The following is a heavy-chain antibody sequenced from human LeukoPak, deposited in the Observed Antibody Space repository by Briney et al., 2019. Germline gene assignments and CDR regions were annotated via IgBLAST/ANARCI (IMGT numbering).Heavy chain of an antibody. CDR2: IRYDGSNK. V-gene: IGHV3-30*02. J-gene: IGHJ6*03. Sequence: PGGSLRLSCAASGFTFSSYGMHWVRQAPGKGLEWVAFIRYDGSNKYYADSVKGRFTISRDNSKNTLYLQMNSLRAEDTAVYYCAKDKVAAGYPNYYYYYMDVWGKGTTVTISS. CDR1: GFTFSSYG. D-gene: IGHD6-13*01. CDR3: AKDKVAAGYPNYYYYYMDV.